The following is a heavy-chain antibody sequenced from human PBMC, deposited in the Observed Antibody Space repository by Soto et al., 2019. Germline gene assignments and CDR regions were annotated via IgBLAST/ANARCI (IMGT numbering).Heavy chain of an antibody. V-gene: IGHV3-49*04. CDR2: IRSKAYGGTT. CDR1: GFTFGDYA. CDR3: TRAPQYDFWSGTTPYYFDY. D-gene: IGHD3-3*01. Sequence: ESGGGLVQPGRSLRLSCTASGFTFGDYAMSWVRQAPGKGLEWVGFIRSKAYGGTTEYAASVKGRFTISRDDSKSIAYLQMNSLKTEDTAVYYCTRAPQYDFWSGTTPYYFDYWGQGTLVTVSS. J-gene: IGHJ4*02.